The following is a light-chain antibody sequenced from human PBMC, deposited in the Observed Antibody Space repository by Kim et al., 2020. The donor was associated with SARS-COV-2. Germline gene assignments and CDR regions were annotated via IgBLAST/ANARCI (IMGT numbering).Light chain of an antibody. CDR2: WAS. CDR1: HSVLYSSNNKNY. V-gene: IGKV4-1*01. Sequence: ERATINCKSSHSVLYSSNNKNYLAWYQQKPGQPPKLLIHWASAREFGVPDRFSGSGSGTDFTLTISSLQAEDVAVYYCQQYINSYTFGQGTKLEIK. CDR3: QQYINSYT. J-gene: IGKJ2*01.